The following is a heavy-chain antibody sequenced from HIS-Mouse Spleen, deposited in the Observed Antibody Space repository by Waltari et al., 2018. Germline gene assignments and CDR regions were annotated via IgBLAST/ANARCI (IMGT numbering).Heavy chain of an antibody. V-gene: IGHV3-30*18. CDR3: AKASSGWLDY. CDR1: GVTFSSYG. Sequence: QVQLVESGGGLVQPGRSLRLSCQPFGVTFSSYGMHWVRQAPGKGLEWVAVISYDGSNKYYADSVKGRFTISRDNSKNTLYLQMNSLRAEDTAVYYCAKASSGWLDYWGQGTLVTVSS. CDR2: ISYDGSNK. J-gene: IGHJ4*02. D-gene: IGHD6-19*01.